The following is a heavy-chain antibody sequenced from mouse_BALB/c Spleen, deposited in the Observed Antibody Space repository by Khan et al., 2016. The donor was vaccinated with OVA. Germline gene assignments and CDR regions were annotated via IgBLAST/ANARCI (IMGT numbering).Heavy chain of an antibody. CDR2: IAPGSGST. CDR1: DYTFTSHW. CDR3: VRSSCYCSGLYAMNC. J-gene: IGHJ4*01. Sequence: DLVKPGASVKLSCKASDYTFTSHWINWIKQRPGQGLEWIGSIAPGSGSTSYGKMFKAKTILTVDTSSRTAYIQVFSLSSEDSAVYFCVRSSCYCSGLYAMNCWGQGTTVTVSS. V-gene: IGHV1S41*01. D-gene: IGHD1-1*01.